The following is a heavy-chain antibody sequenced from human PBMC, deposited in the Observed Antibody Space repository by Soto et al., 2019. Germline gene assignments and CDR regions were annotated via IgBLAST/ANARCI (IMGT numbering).Heavy chain of an antibody. Sequence: SETLSLTCSVSGDSISTSNYYWGWIRQPPGKGLEWIGHLFYSGGTYYNPSLKSRVSISVDTSKNEFSLTMNSVSASDTAVYYCARDWGPYWFDSWGQGILVTVSS. CDR1: GDSISTSNYY. CDR3: ARDWGPYWFDS. V-gene: IGHV4-39*07. CDR2: LFYSGGT. D-gene: IGHD3-16*01. J-gene: IGHJ5*01.